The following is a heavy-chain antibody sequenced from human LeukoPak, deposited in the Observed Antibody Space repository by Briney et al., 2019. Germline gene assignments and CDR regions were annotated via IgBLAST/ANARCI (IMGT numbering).Heavy chain of an antibody. J-gene: IGHJ6*03. CDR2: ISWDGGST. Sequence: GGSLRLSCAASGFTFDDYAMHWVRQAPGKGLEWVSLISWDGGSTYYADSVKGRFTISRDNSKNSLYLQMNSLRAEDTALYYCAKDIGLDYYYCYMDVWGKGTTVTVSS. CDR1: GFTFDDYA. CDR3: AKDIGLDYYYCYMDV. V-gene: IGHV3-43D*03. D-gene: IGHD1-1*01.